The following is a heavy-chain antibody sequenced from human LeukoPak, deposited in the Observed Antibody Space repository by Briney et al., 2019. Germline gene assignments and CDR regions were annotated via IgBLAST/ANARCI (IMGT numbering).Heavy chain of an antibody. J-gene: IGHJ6*03. CDR3: ARHGDHYYYMDV. CDR2: INHSGST. V-gene: IGHV4-34*01. Sequence: SETLSLTCAVYGGSFSGYYWSWIRQPPGKGLEWIGEINHSGSTNYNPSLKSRVTISVDTSKNQFSLKLSSVTAADTALYYCARHGDHYYYMDVWGKGTTVTVSS. CDR1: GGSFSGYY. D-gene: IGHD3-3*01.